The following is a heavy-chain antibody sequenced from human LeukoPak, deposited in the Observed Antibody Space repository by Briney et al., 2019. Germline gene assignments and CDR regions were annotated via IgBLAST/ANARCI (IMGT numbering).Heavy chain of an antibody. CDR2: ISGSGGST. CDR3: AKQRRIRGYSYGFDP. J-gene: IGHJ5*02. D-gene: IGHD5-18*01. Sequence: GRSLRLSCAASGFTFSSYAMSWGRQAPGKGLEWGSAISGSGGSTYYADSVKGRFTISRDNSKDTLYLQMNSLRAEDTAVYYCAKQRRIRGYSYGFDPWGQGTLVTVSS. CDR1: GFTFSSYA. V-gene: IGHV3-23*01.